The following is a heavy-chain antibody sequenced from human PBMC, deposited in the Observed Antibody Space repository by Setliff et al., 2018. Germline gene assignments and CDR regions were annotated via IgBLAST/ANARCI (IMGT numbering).Heavy chain of an antibody. J-gene: IGHJ4*02. D-gene: IGHD6-19*01. CDR1: GSSIISDYY. V-gene: IGHV4-38-2*01. Sequence: SQTLSLTCAVSGSSIISDYYWGWIRQPPGKGLEWIGSIYYSGSTYYNPSLKSRVTISVDTSKNQFSLKLTAVTAADTAIYYCARHRAVAGAYYFDFWGQGTLVTVSS. CDR2: IYYSGST. CDR3: ARHRAVAGAYYFDF.